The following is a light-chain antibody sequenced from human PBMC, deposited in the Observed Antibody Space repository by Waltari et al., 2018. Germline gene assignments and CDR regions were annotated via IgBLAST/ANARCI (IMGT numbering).Light chain of an antibody. CDR2: DAS. J-gene: IGKJ4*01. CDR1: QSVSSY. V-gene: IGKV3-11*01. CDR3: QQRTNWRSVS. Sequence: EIVLTQSPATLSLSPGERATLSCRASQSVSSYLAWYQQTPGQAPRLLIYDASNRATGIPARFSGSGSGTDFTLTISSLEPEDFAVYYCQQRTNWRSVSFGGGTKVEIK.